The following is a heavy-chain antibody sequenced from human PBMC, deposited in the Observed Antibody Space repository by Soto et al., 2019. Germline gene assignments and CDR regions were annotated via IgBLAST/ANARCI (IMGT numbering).Heavy chain of an antibody. CDR1: GFTFSSYA. J-gene: IGHJ6*02. Sequence: GSLRLSCAASGFTFSSYAMSWVRQAPGKGLEWVSAISGSGGSTYYADSVKGRFTISRDNSKNTLYLQMNSLRAEDTAVYYCAKDSPIFGVVIPWYYGMDVWGQGPRSPS. CDR3: AKDSPIFGVVIPWYYGMDV. D-gene: IGHD3-3*01. V-gene: IGHV3-23*01. CDR2: ISGSGGST.